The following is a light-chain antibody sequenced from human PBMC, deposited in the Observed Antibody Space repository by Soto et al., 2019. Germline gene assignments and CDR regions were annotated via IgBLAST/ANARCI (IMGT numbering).Light chain of an antibody. CDR2: EVS. V-gene: IGLV2-14*01. CDR1: SSDVGGYND. J-gene: IGLJ2*01. Sequence: QSALTQPASVSGSPGQSITISCTGTSSDVGGYNDVSWYQQHPGKAPKLMIYEVSNRPSGVSNRFSGSKSGNTASLTISGLQAEDEADYYCTSYTGSTTLYVVFGGGTKLTVL. CDR3: TSYTGSTTLYVV.